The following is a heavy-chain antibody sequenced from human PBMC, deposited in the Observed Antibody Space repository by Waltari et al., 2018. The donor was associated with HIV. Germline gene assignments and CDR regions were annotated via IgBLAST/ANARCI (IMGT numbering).Heavy chain of an antibody. V-gene: IGHV1-18*04. Sequence: QVQLVQSGAEVKKPGTSVKVSCETSGYRLSSHSLKWVRQAPEPGLEWMGWISASNSNTKYAEKFQGRLTLTTDTITNIAYLELRNLRSDDTAIYYCARGIHIMVVSAPMAFDVWGQGTLVTVSS. CDR1: GYRLSSHS. CDR3: ARGIHIMVVSAPMAFDV. D-gene: IGHD2-21*01. CDR2: ISASNSNT. J-gene: IGHJ3*01.